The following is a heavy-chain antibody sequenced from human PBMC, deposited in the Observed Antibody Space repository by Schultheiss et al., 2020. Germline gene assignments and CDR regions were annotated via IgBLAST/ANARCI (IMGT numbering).Heavy chain of an antibody. CDR1: GFTFTSSA. D-gene: IGHD6-19*01. Sequence: AVKGSCKASGFTFTSSAMQWVRQARGQRLEWIGWIVVGSGNTNYAQKFQERVTITRDMSTSTAYMELRSLRSDDTAVYYCARARVAGIHSPYFDLWGRGTLVTVSS. CDR2: IVVGSGNT. V-gene: IGHV1-58*02. J-gene: IGHJ2*01. CDR3: ARARVAGIHSPYFDL.